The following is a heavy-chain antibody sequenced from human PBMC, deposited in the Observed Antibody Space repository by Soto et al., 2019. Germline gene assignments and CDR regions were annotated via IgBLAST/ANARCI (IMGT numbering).Heavy chain of an antibody. CDR2: VWHDGKNV. V-gene: IGHV3-33*01. CDR1: GFIFSAYA. CDR3: ATEDLGHYYFDY. J-gene: IGHJ4*02. D-gene: IGHD1-26*01. Sequence: GGSLRLSCSASGFIFSAYAMHWIRQAPGRGLEWVATVWHDGKNVFYADSVKGRFTISRDNSKNMVFLQMNILRADDTALYYCATEDLGHYYFDYWGQGTLVTVSS.